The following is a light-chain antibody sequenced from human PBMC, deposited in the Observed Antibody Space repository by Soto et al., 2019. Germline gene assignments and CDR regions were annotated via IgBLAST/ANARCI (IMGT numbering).Light chain of an antibody. Sequence: DIQMTQSPSSLSASVGDRVTITCRASQSISSYLNWYQQKPGKAPKLLIYAASSLQSGVPSRFSGSGSGTDFTLTISSLQPEDFATYYCQQSCSTPPTNFGQGTRLEIK. J-gene: IGKJ5*01. CDR3: QQSCSTPPTN. V-gene: IGKV1-39*01. CDR2: AAS. CDR1: QSISSY.